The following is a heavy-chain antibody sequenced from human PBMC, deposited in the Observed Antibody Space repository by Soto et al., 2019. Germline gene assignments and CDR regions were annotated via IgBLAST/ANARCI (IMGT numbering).Heavy chain of an antibody. CDR2: ISGSGDST. D-gene: IGHD5-12*01. Sequence: GGSLRLSCAASGFTFSTYAMNWVRQAPGKGLEWVSGISGSGDSTYYADSVKGRFTVSRDDSKNTAYLQMNNLKTEDTAVYYCAREHRDGYKNFDYWGQGTLVTVSS. CDR3: AREHRDGYKNFDY. J-gene: IGHJ4*02. V-gene: IGHV3-23*01. CDR1: GFTFSTYA.